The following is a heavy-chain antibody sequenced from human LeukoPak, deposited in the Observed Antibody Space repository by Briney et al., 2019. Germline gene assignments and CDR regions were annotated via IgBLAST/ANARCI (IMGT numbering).Heavy chain of an antibody. CDR3: ARHRSRGAFDI. J-gene: IGHJ3*02. V-gene: IGHV4-30-2*01. CDR1: GGSISSGGYY. CDR2: IYHSGSI. Sequence: SETLSLTCTVSGGSISSGGYYWSWIRQPPGKGLEWIGYIYHSGSIYYNPSLKGRVTISVDTSKNQFSLKLSSVTAADTAVYYCARHRSRGAFDIWGQGTMVTVSS.